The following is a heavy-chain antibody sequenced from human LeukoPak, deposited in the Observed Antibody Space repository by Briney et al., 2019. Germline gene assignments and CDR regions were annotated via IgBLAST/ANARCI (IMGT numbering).Heavy chain of an antibody. CDR2: FDPEDGET. CDR3: ARDDFGWYALDY. CDR1: GYTLTELS. Sequence: ASVKVSCKVSGYTLTELSMHWVRQAPGKGLEWMGGFDPEDGETIYAQKFQGRVTMTTDTSTSTAYMELRSLRSDDTAVYYCARDDFGWYALDYWGQGTLVTVSS. J-gene: IGHJ4*02. D-gene: IGHD6-19*01. V-gene: IGHV1-24*01.